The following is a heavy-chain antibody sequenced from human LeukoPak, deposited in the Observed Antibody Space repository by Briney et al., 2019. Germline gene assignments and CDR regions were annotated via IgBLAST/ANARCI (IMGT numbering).Heavy chain of an antibody. CDR2: MNPNSGNT. Sequence: GASVKVSCKASGYTFTSYDINWVRQATGQGLEWMGWMNPNSGNTGYAQKFQGRVTMTRNTSISTAYMELSSLRSEDTAVYYCARAPGDFAGYYYYYYMDVWGKGTTVTVSS. CDR1: GYTFTSYD. V-gene: IGHV1-8*01. J-gene: IGHJ6*03. D-gene: IGHD3-3*01. CDR3: ARAPGDFAGYYYYYYMDV.